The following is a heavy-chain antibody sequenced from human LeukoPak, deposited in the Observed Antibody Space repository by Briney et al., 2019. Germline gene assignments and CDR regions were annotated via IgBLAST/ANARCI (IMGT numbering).Heavy chain of an antibody. CDR3: TIVRGYCGGDCYS. CDR1: GFTFSHAW. D-gene: IGHD2-21*02. J-gene: IGHJ4*02. Sequence: GGSLRLSCAASGFTFSHAWMSWVRQVPGKGLEWVGRIKSKIDGGTTDYAAPVKGRFTTSREDSKNTLYLQMNSLETEDTAVYYCTIVRGYCGGDCYSWGQGTLVTVSS. V-gene: IGHV3-15*01. CDR2: IKSKIDGGTT.